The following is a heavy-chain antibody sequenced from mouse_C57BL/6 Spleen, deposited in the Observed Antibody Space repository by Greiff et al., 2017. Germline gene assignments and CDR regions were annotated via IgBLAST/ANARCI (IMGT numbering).Heavy chain of an antibody. V-gene: IGHV1-78*01. J-gene: IGHJ4*01. CDR3: ARCPDDGDAYYAMDY. D-gene: IGHD2-3*01. Sequence: QVQLQQSDAELVKPGASVKISCKVSGYTFTDHTIHWMKQRPEQGLEWIGYIYPRDGSTKYNEKFKGKATLTADKSSSTAYMQLNSLTSEDSAVYFCARCPDDGDAYYAMDYWGQGTSVTVSS. CDR1: GYTFTDHT. CDR2: IYPRDGST.